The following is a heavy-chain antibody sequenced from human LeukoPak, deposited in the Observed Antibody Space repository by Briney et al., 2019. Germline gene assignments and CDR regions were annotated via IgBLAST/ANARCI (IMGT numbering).Heavy chain of an antibody. J-gene: IGHJ4*02. CDR1: GFTVRYNS. CDR2: IYADGTT. D-gene: IGHD3-3*02. CDR3: ARAQLASGTDY. V-gene: IGHV3-53*01. Sequence: PGGSLRLSCAAFGFTVRYNSMTWVRQAPGKGLEWVSTIYADGTTYYADSMKGRFTISRDNSKNTLDLQMNSLRAEDTAVYYCARAQLASGTDYWGQGTLVTVSS.